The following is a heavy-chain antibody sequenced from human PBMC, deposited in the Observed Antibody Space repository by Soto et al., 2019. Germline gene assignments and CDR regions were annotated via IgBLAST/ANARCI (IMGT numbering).Heavy chain of an antibody. D-gene: IGHD2-15*01. CDR3: ARNPHLGYCSGGSCYPGFYYYYGMDV. V-gene: IGHV3-23*01. CDR1: GFTFSYYA. CDR2: ISGGGDST. Sequence: EMQLLESGGGLEQPGGSLRLSCAASGFTFSYYAMSWVRQAPGKGLEWVSGISGGGDSTYYADSVKGRFTISRDNSKNSLYLQMNSLRDEDTAVYYCARNPHLGYCSGGSCYPGFYYYYGMDVWGQGTTVTVSS. J-gene: IGHJ6*02.